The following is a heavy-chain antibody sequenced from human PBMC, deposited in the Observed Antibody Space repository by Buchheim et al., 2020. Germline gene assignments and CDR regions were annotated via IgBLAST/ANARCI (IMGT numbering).Heavy chain of an antibody. CDR1: GFTFSSYG. V-gene: IGHV3-33*01. CDR2: IWYDGSNN. D-gene: IGHD2-15*01. Sequence: QVQLVESGGGVVQPGRSLRLSCAASGFTFSSYGMHWVRQAPGKGLEWVAVIWYDGSNNYYADSVKGRFTISRDNSKNPLYLQMNSLRAEDTAVYYCARDSAGHSGDYWGQGTL. CDR3: ARDSAGHSGDY. J-gene: IGHJ4*02.